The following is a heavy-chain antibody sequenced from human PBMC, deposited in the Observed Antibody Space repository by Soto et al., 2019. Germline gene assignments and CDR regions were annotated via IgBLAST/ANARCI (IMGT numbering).Heavy chain of an antibody. CDR1: GYTFTSYG. Sequence: QVQLVQSGAEVKKPGASVKVSCKASGYTFTSYGISWVRQAPGQGLEWMGWISAYNGNTNYAQKLQGRVTMTTDTSTSTAYMELRSLRSDDTAVYYCAREERAYYYDSSGYYSLDYWGQGTLVTVSS. D-gene: IGHD3-22*01. CDR2: ISAYNGNT. CDR3: AREERAYYYDSSGYYSLDY. J-gene: IGHJ4*02. V-gene: IGHV1-18*01.